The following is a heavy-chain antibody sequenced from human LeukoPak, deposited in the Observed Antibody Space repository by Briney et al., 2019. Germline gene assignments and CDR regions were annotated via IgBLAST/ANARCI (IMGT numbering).Heavy chain of an antibody. CDR2: ISGSGGST. J-gene: IGHJ4*02. CDR1: GFTFSSYA. V-gene: IGHV3-23*01. CDR3: AKDPQYSSGWYYFDY. D-gene: IGHD6-19*01. Sequence: GGSLRLSCAASGFTFSSYAMSWVRQAPGKGLEWVSAISGSGGSTYYADSVKGRLTISRDNSKNTLYLQMNSLRAEDTAVYYCAKDPQYSSGWYYFDYWGQGTLVTVSS.